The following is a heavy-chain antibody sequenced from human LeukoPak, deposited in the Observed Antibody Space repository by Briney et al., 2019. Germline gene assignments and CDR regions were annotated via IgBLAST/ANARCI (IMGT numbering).Heavy chain of an antibody. J-gene: IGHJ4*02. CDR2: ISYDGSKK. D-gene: IGHD3-10*01. V-gene: IGHV3-30*03. CDR3: ARDFGAGWEEPKYSFDY. Sequence: PGGSLRLSCVASAFTFRTYSMHWVRQVPGKGLEWVAVISYDGSKKYYADSVKGRFTISRDNSKNTLYLQMNSLKPEDTAVYYCARDFGAGWEEPKYSFDYWGQGILVTVSS. CDR1: AFTFRTYS.